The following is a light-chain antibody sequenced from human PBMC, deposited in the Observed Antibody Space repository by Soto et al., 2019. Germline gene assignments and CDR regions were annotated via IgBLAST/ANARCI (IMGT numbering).Light chain of an antibody. CDR1: QTVSSS. Sequence: EIVLTQSPGTLSLSPGERATLSCRASQTVSSSLAWYQQKPGQAPRLLISGASSRAADSPDRFSGSGSGTDFTLTINNLEPEDFAVYYSQQYGGSPRTFGQGTKVEIK. V-gene: IGKV3-20*01. CDR3: QQYGGSPRT. CDR2: GAS. J-gene: IGKJ1*01.